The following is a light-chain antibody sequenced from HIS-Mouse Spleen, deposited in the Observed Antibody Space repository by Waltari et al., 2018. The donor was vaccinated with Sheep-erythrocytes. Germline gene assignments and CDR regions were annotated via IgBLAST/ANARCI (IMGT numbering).Light chain of an antibody. J-gene: IGKJ4*01. Sequence: EIVLTQSPGTLSLSPGERATLSCMASQSVSSSYLAWDHQKPGQAPRPLLYGASSRAPGIPDRFSGSGSGTDFTLTISRLEPEDFAVYYCQKYNSAPLPFGGGTKVEIK. CDR3: QKYNSAPLP. CDR2: GAS. CDR1: QSVSSSY. V-gene: IGKV3-20*01.